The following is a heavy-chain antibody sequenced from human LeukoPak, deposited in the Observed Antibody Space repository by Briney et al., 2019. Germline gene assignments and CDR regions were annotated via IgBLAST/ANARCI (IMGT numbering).Heavy chain of an antibody. CDR3: ARQGEMATIWEHYFDY. Sequence: KPSETLSLTCTVSGGSISSYYWSWIRQPPGKGLEWIGYIYYSGSTNYNPSLKSRVTISVDTSKNQFSLKLSSVTAADTAVYYCARQGEMATIWEHYFDYWGQGTLVTVSS. D-gene: IGHD5-24*01. V-gene: IGHV4-59*08. CDR1: GGSISSYY. CDR2: IYYSGST. J-gene: IGHJ4*02.